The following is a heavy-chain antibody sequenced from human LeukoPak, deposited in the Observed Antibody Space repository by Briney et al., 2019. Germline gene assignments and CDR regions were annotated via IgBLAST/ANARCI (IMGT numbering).Heavy chain of an antibody. J-gene: IGHJ4*02. CDR2: IYYSGST. CDR3: ARSSGGWYHHRGPFDY. CDR1: GGSISSYY. Sequence: SETLSLTCTVSGGSISSYYWSWIRQPPGKGLEWIGYIYYSGSTNYNPSLKSRVTISVDTSKNQFSLKLSSVTAADTAVYYCARSSGGWYHHRGPFDYWGQGTLVTVSS. V-gene: IGHV4-59*08. D-gene: IGHD6-19*01.